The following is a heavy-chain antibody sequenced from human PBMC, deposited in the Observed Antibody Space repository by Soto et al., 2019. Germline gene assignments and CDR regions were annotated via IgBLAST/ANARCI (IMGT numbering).Heavy chain of an antibody. CDR1: GYSFTSYW. Sequence: GESLKISCKGSGYSFTSYWIGWVRQMPGKGLEWMGSIYPGDSDTRYSPSFQGQVTISADKSISTAYLQWSSLKASDTDMYYCARHVQPAAFLTYYYYMDVWGKGTTVTVSS. CDR2: IYPGDSDT. V-gene: IGHV5-51*01. CDR3: ARHVQPAAFLTYYYYMDV. J-gene: IGHJ6*03. D-gene: IGHD2-2*01.